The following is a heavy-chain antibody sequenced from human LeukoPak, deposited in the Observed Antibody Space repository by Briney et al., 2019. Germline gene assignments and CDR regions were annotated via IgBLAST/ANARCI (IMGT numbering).Heavy chain of an antibody. Sequence: GGSLRLSCAASGFTFSSYAMHWVRQAPGKGLEWVAVISYDGSNKYYADSVKGRFTISRDNSKNTLYLQMNSLRAEDTAVYYCARVGDMRAFDIWGQGTMVTVSS. V-gene: IGHV3-30*01. CDR2: ISYDGSNK. J-gene: IGHJ3*02. D-gene: IGHD2-15*01. CDR1: GFTFSSYA. CDR3: ARVGDMRAFDI.